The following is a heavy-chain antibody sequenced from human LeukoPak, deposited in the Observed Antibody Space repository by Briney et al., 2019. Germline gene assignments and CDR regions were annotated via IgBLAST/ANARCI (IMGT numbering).Heavy chain of an antibody. CDR3: AGHHPRNTVDF. J-gene: IGHJ4*02. CDR2: ISDIGSI. V-gene: IGHV4-59*08. CDR1: GGSISSYY. D-gene: IGHD2/OR15-2a*01. Sequence: SETLSLTCTVSGGSISSYYGSWIRQPPGKGLEWIAYISDIGSINYNPSLKSRVTISLDTSKNQFSLKLSSVTAADTAVYYCAGHHPRNTVDFWGQGTLVTVSS.